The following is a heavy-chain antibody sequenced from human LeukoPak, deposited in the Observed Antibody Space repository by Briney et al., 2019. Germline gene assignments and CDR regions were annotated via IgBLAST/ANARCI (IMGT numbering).Heavy chain of an antibody. CDR3: AKDTAIVNWGGWFDP. D-gene: IGHD7-27*01. CDR2: ISWNSGSI. J-gene: IGHJ5*02. CDR1: GFTFDDYA. V-gene: IGHV3-9*01. Sequence: SLRLSCAASGFTFDDYAMHWVRQAPGKGLEWVSGISWNSGSIGYADSVKGRFTISRDNAKNSLYLQMNSLRAEDTALYYCAKDTAIVNWGGWFDPWGQGALVTVSS.